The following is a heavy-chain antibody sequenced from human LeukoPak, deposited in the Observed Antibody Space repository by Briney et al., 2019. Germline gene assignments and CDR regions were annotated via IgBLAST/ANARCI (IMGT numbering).Heavy chain of an antibody. J-gene: IGHJ4*02. Sequence: GGSLRLSCAASGFTFSIYSMTWARQAPGKGLEWLSYISSSSTTIYYTDSVKGRFIVSRDNAKNSLYLQMNSLRVEDTAVYYCARDRPRYFDYWGQGTLVTVSS. CDR3: ARDRPRYFDY. CDR1: GFTFSIYS. CDR2: ISSSSTTI. V-gene: IGHV3-48*01.